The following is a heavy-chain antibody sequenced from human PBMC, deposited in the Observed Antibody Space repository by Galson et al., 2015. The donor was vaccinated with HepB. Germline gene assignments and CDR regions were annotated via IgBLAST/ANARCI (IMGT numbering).Heavy chain of an antibody. CDR2: FDPEDGET. CDR1: GYTLTELS. V-gene: IGHV1-24*01. Sequence: SVKVSCKVSGYTLTELSMHWVRQAPGKGLEWMGGFDPEDGETIYAQKFQGRVTMTEDTSTDTAYMELSSLRSEDTAVYYCATILPRGYSGYDLAFDYWGQGTLVTVSS. J-gene: IGHJ4*02. CDR3: ATILPRGYSGYDLAFDY. D-gene: IGHD5-12*01.